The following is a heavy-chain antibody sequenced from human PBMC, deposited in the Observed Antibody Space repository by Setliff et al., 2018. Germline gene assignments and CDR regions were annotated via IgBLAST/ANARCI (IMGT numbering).Heavy chain of an antibody. CDR2: TIPIFGTT. Sequence: SVKVSCKASGGTFSTYGISWVRQAPGQGLEWMGGTIPIFGTTNYAQKFQGRVTIITDESTSTAYMELSSLRTEDTAVYYCAREGVDTRSSTDYRYYMDVWGKGTTVTVSS. CDR3: AREGVDTRSSTDYRYYMDV. V-gene: IGHV1-69*05. D-gene: IGHD5-18*01. J-gene: IGHJ6*03. CDR1: GGTFSTYG.